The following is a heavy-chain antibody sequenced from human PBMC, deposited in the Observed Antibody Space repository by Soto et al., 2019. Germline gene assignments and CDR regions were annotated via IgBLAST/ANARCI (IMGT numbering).Heavy chain of an antibody. J-gene: IGHJ3*01. D-gene: IGHD1-1*01. Sequence: GGSLRLSCAASGFTFSTYAMSWFRQAPGKGLEWVSALSAGGGSTYYADSVKGRFIISRDNSINMLYLQMNSLRTEDTAVYYCAHPRGYGVFDAYDFWGLGAMVTVSS. CDR1: GFTFSTYA. V-gene: IGHV3-23*01. CDR2: LSAGGGST. CDR3: AHPRGYGVFDAYDF.